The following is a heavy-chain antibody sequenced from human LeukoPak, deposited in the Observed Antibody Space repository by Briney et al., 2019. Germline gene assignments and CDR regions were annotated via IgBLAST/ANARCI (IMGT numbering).Heavy chain of an antibody. CDR1: GGSISSRGYY. CDR3: ATASGEGRAIDY. CDR2: ITYSGST. J-gene: IGHJ4*02. D-gene: IGHD7-27*01. V-gene: IGHV4-39*01. Sequence: KTSETLSLTCTVSGGSISSRGYYWSWIRQPPGKGLEWIGTITYSGSTYFSPSVKSRVTMSMDTSKNQFSLKLSSVTAADTAVYYCATASGEGRAIDYWGQGTLVTVSS.